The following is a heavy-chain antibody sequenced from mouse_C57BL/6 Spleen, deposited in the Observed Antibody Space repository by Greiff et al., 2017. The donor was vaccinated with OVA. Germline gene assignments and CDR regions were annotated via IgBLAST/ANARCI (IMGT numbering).Heavy chain of an antibody. CDR1: GYTFTDYY. D-gene: IGHD2-2*01. Sequence: EVQLQQSGPVLVKPGASVKMSCKASGYTFTDYYMNWVKQSHGKSLEWIGVINPYNGGTSYNQKFKGKATLTVDKSSSTAYMELNSLTSEDSAVYYGARRWLRRGGAMDYWGQGTSVTVSS. CDR2: INPYNGGT. V-gene: IGHV1-19*01. CDR3: ARRWLRRGGAMDY. J-gene: IGHJ4*01.